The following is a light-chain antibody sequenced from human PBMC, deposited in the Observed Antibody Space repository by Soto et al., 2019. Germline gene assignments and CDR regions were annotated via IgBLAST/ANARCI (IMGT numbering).Light chain of an antibody. CDR2: DNT. J-gene: IGLJ1*01. CDR3: QSYDTSLSGYV. Sequence: QSALTQPPSASGFPGQSVTISCTGTSSDVGYYDYVSWYQQLPGAAPKLLIFDNTNRPSGVPDRFSGSKSGASASLAITGLQAEDEADYYCQSYDTSLSGYVFGTGTKVTVL. V-gene: IGLV2-8*01. CDR1: SSDVGYYDY.